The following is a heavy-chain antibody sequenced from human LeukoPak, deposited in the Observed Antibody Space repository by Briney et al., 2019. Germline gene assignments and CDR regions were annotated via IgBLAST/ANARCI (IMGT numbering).Heavy chain of an antibody. J-gene: IGHJ6*03. CDR1: GSTFTSNA. CDR2: INTNTGNP. D-gene: IGHD3-10*01. CDR3: ARHGVPHYYYYMDV. V-gene: IGHV7-4-1*02. Sequence: ASVKVSCKASGSTFTSNAMNWVRQAPGQGLEWMGWINTNTGNPTYAQGFTGRFVFSLDTSVSTAYLQISSLKAEDTAVYYCARHGVPHYYYYMDVWGKGTTVTVSS.